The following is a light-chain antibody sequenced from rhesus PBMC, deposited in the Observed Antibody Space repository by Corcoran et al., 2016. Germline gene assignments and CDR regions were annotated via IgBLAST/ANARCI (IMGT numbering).Light chain of an antibody. J-gene: IGKJ1*01. CDR3: QHSYSTPWT. CDR2: RAS. V-gene: IGKV1-25*01. CDR1: QGITND. Sequence: DIQMTQSPSSLSASVGDRVTITCRASQGITNDVAWYQQKPGETPKLLINRASSLQSGIPSRFSCSGSETDFTLPISSLQSEDFATYYCQHSYSTPWTFCQGTKVEIK.